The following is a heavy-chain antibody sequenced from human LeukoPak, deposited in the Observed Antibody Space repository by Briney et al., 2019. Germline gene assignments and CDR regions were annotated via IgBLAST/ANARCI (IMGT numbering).Heavy chain of an antibody. V-gene: IGHV1-2*02. J-gene: IGHJ4*02. CDR2: INPNTGVT. Sequence: ASLKVSFKASGYNFIAYYLVWVRQAPGQGLEWMGWINPNTGVTNYAQKFQGRITMTRDTPISTAYMELSSLRSDDTAVYYCARGQPSPLDYWGQGTLVTVSS. CDR1: GYNFIAYY. D-gene: IGHD1-14*01. CDR3: ARGQPSPLDY.